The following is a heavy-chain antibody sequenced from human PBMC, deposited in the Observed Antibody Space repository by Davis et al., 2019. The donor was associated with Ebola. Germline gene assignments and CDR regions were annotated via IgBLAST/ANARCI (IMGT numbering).Heavy chain of an antibody. D-gene: IGHD2-8*02. CDR3: TRDRPGGLTGGPNFDY. CDR1: GGSMSSYY. Sequence: PSETLSLTCTVSGGSMSSYYWSWIRQPPGKGLEWIAYIYYSGSTNYNPSLKSRVTISVDTSKNQFSLKLSSVTAADTAVYYCTRDRPGGLTGGPNFDYWGQGTLVTVSS. J-gene: IGHJ4*02. CDR2: IYYSGST. V-gene: IGHV4-59*01.